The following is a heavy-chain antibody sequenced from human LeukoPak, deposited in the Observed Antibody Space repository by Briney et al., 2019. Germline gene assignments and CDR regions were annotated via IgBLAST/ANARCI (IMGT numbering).Heavy chain of an antibody. CDR2: IYYSGYT. J-gene: IGHJ6*03. V-gene: IGHV4-61*08. CDR1: GDSISSGDYY. D-gene: IGHD3-10*01. CDR3: ARTTTVRGTYYMDV. Sequence: PSETLSLTCTVSGDSISSGDYYWSWIRQPPGRGLVWIGYIYYSGYTNYNPSLKSRVTISVDTSKNQFSLKLSSVTAADTAVYYCARTTTVRGTYYMDVWGKGTTVTISS.